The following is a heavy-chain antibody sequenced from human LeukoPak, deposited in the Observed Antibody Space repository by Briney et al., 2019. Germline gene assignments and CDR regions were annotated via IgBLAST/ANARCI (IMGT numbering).Heavy chain of an antibody. D-gene: IGHD2-2*01. CDR3: ARVGVPAATNWFDP. CDR2: ISAYNGNT. V-gene: IGHV1-18*01. CDR1: GGTFSSYA. Sequence: GSSVKVSCKASGGTFSSYAISWVRQAPGQGLEWVGWISAYNGNTNYAQKLQGRVTMTTDTSTSTAYMELRSLRSDDTAVYYCARVGVPAATNWFDPWGQGTLVTVSS. J-gene: IGHJ5*02.